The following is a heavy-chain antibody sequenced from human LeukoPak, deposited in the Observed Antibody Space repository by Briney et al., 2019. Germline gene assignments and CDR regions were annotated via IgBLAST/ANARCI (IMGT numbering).Heavy chain of an antibody. CDR3: ARGDLYSYGYPLEFDP. J-gene: IGHJ5*02. V-gene: IGHV3-48*03. CDR1: GFTFSSYE. CDR2: ISSSGSTI. Sequence: GGSLRLSCAASGFTFSSYEMNWVRQAPGKGLEWVSYISSSGSTIYYADSVKGRFTISRDNSKNTLYLQMNSLRAEDTAMYYCARGDLYSYGYPLEFDPWGQGTLVTVSS. D-gene: IGHD5-18*01.